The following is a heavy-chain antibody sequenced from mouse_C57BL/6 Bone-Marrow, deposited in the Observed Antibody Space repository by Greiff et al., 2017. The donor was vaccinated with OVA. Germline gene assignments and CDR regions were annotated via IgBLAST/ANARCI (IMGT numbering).Heavy chain of an antibody. CDR3: ARFDY. CDR1: GYTFTSYG. Sequence: QVQPQQSGAELARPGASVKLSCKASGYTFTSYGINWVKQRPGQGLEWIARIYPGSGNTYYNEKFKGKATLTAEKSSSTAYMQLSSLTSEDSAVYFCARFDYWGQGTTLTVSS. CDR2: IYPGSGNT. V-gene: IGHV1-76*01. J-gene: IGHJ2*01.